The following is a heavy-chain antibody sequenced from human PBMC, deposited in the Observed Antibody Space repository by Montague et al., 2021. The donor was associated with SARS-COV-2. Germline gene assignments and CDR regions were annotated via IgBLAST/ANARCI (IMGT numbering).Heavy chain of an antibody. V-gene: IGHV4-34*01. CDR1: GGSFSGYY. CDR2: INHSGST. J-gene: IGHJ6*02. Sequence: SETLSLTCAVYGGSFSGYYWSWIRQPPGKGLEWIGEINHSGSTNYNPSLKSRVTISVGTSKNQFSLKLSSVTAADTAVYYCARGPHSSSWHYYYYYGMDVWGQGTTVTVSS. D-gene: IGHD6-13*01. CDR3: ARGPHSSSWHYYYYYGMDV.